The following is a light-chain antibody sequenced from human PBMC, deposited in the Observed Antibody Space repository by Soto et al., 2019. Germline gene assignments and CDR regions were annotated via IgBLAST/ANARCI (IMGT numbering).Light chain of an antibody. CDR2: GNT. V-gene: IGLV1-40*01. CDR3: QSYDSSLSAWV. CDR1: SSNIGAGYD. J-gene: IGLJ3*02. Sequence: QSVLTQPPSVSGAPGQRVTISCTASSSNIGAGYDVHWYQQLPGTAPKLLIYGNTNRPSGVPDRFSGSESGTSASLAITGLQAEDEADYYCQSYDSSLSAWVFGGGTKLTVL.